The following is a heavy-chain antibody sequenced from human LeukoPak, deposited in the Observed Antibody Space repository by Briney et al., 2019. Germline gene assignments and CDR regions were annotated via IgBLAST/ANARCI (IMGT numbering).Heavy chain of an antibody. CDR2: IYHSGST. J-gene: IGHJ4*02. V-gene: IGHV4-38-2*02. Sequence: SETLSLTCTVSGYSISSGYYWGWIRQPPGKGPEWIGSIYHSGSTYYNPSLKSRVTISVDTSKNQFSLKLSSVTAADTAVYYCARGRRGYCSGGSCYPFDYWGQGTLVTVSS. CDR1: GYSISSGYY. CDR3: ARGRRGYCSGGSCYPFDY. D-gene: IGHD2-15*01.